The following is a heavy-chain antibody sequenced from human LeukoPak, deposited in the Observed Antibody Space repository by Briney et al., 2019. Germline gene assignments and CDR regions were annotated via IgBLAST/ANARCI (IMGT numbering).Heavy chain of an antibody. CDR2: ITGRSDKT. CDR3: AKGGWLDD. CDR1: GFNFNKYD. V-gene: IGHV3-23*01. D-gene: IGHD6-19*01. J-gene: IGHJ4*02. Sequence: GGSLRLSCAASGFNFNKYDMTWARQAPGKGLEWVSTITGRSDKTYYTDSVKGRFVTPRDNSKDTLYLQMNSLRAEDTALYYCAKGGWLDDLGQGAVVTVSS.